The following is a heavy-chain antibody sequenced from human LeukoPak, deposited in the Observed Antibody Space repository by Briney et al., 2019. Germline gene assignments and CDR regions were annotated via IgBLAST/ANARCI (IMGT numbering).Heavy chain of an antibody. CDR2: IYYSGST. V-gene: IGHV4-31*03. CDR3: ARHKAVHYYDSSGYSEIDY. CDR1: GGSISSGGYY. D-gene: IGHD3-22*01. Sequence: SQTLSLTCTVSGGSISSGGYYWSWIRQHPGKDLEWIGYIYYSGSTNYNPSLKSRVTISVDTSKNQFSLKLSSVTAADTAVYYCARHKAVHYYDSSGYSEIDYWGQGTLVTVSS. J-gene: IGHJ4*02.